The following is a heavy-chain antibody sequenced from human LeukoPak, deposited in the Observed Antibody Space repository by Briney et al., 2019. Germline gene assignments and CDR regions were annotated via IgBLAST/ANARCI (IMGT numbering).Heavy chain of an antibody. CDR2: INSVGSST. CDR3: ARGISSSCYGGSEYFQH. J-gene: IGHJ1*01. Sequence: GGSLRLSCAASGFTFSSYCMHWVRQAPGKGLVWVSRINSVGSSTSYADSMTVRFTISRDNAKNTLYPQMNSLRAEDTAVYYCARGISSSCYGGSEYFQHWGQGTLVTVSS. CDR1: GFTFSSYC. D-gene: IGHD6-13*01. V-gene: IGHV3-74*01.